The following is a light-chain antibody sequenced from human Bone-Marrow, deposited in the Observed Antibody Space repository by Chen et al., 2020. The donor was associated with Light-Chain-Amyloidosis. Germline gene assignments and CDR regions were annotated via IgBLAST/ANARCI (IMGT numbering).Light chain of an antibody. CDR2: EDD. CDR1: SGSIATNY. J-gene: IGLJ3*02. CDR3: QSYQGSSQGV. V-gene: IGLV6-57*01. Sequence: NFMLTQPHSVSESPGKTVIISCTRSSGSIATNYVQWYQQRPGSSPTTVIYEDDQRPSWVPDRFSGSIDRSSNSASLTISGLKTEYEADYYCQSYQGSSQGVFGGGTQLTVL.